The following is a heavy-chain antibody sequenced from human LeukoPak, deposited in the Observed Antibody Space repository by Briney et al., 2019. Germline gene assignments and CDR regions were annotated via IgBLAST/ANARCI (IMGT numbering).Heavy chain of an antibody. CDR1: GGSISSSSYY. V-gene: IGHV4-39*07. CDR3: AREIRGYSGYGTAGGAYYYYMDV. CDR2: IYYSGST. D-gene: IGHD5-12*01. Sequence: SETLSLTCTVSGGSISSSSYYWGWIRQPPGKGLEWIGSIYYSGSTYSNPSLKSRVTISVDTSKNQFSLKLSSVTAADTAVYYCAREIRGYSGYGTAGGAYYYYMDVWGKGTTVTVSS. J-gene: IGHJ6*03.